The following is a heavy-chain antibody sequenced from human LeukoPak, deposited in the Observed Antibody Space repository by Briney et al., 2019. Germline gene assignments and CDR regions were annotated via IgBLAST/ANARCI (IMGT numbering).Heavy chain of an antibody. CDR1: GYTFTSYD. D-gene: IGHD1-26*01. Sequence: GASVKVSCKASGYTFTSYDINWVRQSTGQGLEWMGWMNPNSGNTGYTQKFQGRVTITRNTSISTAYMELSNLRSEDTAVYYCARDKVVGAILWAYWGQGTLVTVSS. CDR3: ARDKVVGAILWAY. J-gene: IGHJ4*02. V-gene: IGHV1-8*03. CDR2: MNPNSGNT.